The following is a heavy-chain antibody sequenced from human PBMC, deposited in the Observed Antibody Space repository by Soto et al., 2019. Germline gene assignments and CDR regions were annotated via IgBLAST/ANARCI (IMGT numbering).Heavy chain of an antibody. CDR3: ARVLPLKPCIYCIMGLSGEFWSGYYTYFDY. D-gene: IGHD3-3*01. J-gene: IGHJ4*02. CDR1: GGSISSYY. V-gene: IGHV4-59*01. Sequence: SETLSLTCTVSGGSISSYYWSWIRQPPGKGLEWIGYIYYSGSTNYNPSLKSRVTISVDTSKNQFSLKLSSVTAADTAVYYCARVLPLKPCIYCIMGLSGEFWSGYYTYFDYWGQGTLVTVSS. CDR2: IYYSGST.